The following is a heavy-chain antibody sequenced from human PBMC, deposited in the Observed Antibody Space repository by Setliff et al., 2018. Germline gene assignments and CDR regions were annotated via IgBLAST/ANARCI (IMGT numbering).Heavy chain of an antibody. J-gene: IGHJ3*02. CDR2: ISWNSDTI. CDR3: ARDYYYDSSGYRVSAFDI. CDR1: GFSFDDYA. D-gene: IGHD3-22*01. Sequence: GGSLRLSCAASGFSFDDYAMHWVRQAPGKGLEWVSGISWNSDTIGYADSVKGRFTLSRDNAKNSLYLQMNSLRAEDTALYYCARDYYYDSSGYRVSAFDIWGHGTMVTVSS. V-gene: IGHV3-9*01.